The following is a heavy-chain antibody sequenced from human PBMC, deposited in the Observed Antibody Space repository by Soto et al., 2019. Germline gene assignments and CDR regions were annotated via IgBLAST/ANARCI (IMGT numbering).Heavy chain of an antibody. CDR1: GFTFSSYG. CDR2: ISYDGSNK. Sequence: PGGSLRLSCAASGFTFSSYGMHWVRQAPGKGLEWVAVISYDGSNKYYADSVKGRFTISRDNSKNTVFLQMNSLRADDTAVYYCVKSQSGSYFAAFDIWGQGTMVTVSS. V-gene: IGHV3-30*18. CDR3: VKSQSGSYFAAFDI. J-gene: IGHJ3*02. D-gene: IGHD1-26*01.